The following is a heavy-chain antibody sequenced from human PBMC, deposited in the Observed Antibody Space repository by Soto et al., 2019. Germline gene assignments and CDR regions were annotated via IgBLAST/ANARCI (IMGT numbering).Heavy chain of an antibody. Sequence: EVQLVESGGGLVQPGGSLRLSCAASGFTVSSNYMSWVRQAPGKGLEWVSVIYSGGSTYYADSVKGRFTISRDNSKNTLYLQMNSLRAEDTAVYYCARDLASGDYYCYMDVWGKGTTVTVSS. D-gene: IGHD3-10*01. J-gene: IGHJ6*03. CDR2: IYSGGST. CDR3: ARDLASGDYYCYMDV. CDR1: GFTVSSNY. V-gene: IGHV3-66*01.